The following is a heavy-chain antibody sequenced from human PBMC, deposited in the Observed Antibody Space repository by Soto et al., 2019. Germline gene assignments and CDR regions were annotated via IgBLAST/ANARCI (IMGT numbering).Heavy chain of an antibody. D-gene: IGHD5-18*01. CDR3: ARGGPTAMADFDY. Sequence: SETLSLTCTVSGGSISSSSYYWGWIRQPPGKGLEWIGSIYYSGSTYYNPSLKSRLIISVDTSKSQFSLKLSSVTAADTAVYYCARGGPTAMADFDYWGQGTLVTVSS. J-gene: IGHJ4*02. CDR2: IYYSGST. CDR1: GGSISSSSYY. V-gene: IGHV4-39*01.